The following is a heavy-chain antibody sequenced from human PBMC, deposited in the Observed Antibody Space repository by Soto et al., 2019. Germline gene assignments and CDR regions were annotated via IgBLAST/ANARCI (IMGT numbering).Heavy chain of an antibody. CDR2: IYSGGST. Sequence: PGGSLRLSCAASGFTVSGNYMSWVRQAPGKGLEWVSVIYSGGSTYYADSVKGRFTISRHNSKNTLYLQMNSLRAEDTAVYYCAGRFLEWLSYAFDIWGQGTMVTVSS. D-gene: IGHD3-3*01. CDR1: GFTVSGNY. CDR3: AGRFLEWLSYAFDI. V-gene: IGHV3-53*04. J-gene: IGHJ3*02.